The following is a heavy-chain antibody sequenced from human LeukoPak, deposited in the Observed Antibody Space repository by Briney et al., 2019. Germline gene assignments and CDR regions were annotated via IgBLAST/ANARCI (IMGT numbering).Heavy chain of an antibody. J-gene: IGHJ6*02. V-gene: IGHV1-46*01. D-gene: IGHD2-21*02. Sequence: PSGGSTSYAQKFQGRVTMTRDTSTSTVYMELSSLRSEDTAVYYCAREVVVTAIRLLRGMDVWGQGTTVTVSS. CDR2: PSGGST. CDR3: AREVVVTAIRLLRGMDV.